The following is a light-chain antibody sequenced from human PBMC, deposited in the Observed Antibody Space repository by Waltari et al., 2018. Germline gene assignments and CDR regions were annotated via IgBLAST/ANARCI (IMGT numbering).Light chain of an antibody. CDR3: QSYDSSLSGVV. CDR2: ANN. J-gene: IGLJ2*01. Sequence: QPVLTQPPSVSGAPGQRVTIPCTGTSSNTGAGYDVHWYQQLPGTAPKLLIYANNDRPSGVPDRFSGSKSATSASLAITGLQAEDEADYYCQSYDSSLSGVVFGGGTKLTVL. CDR1: SSNTGAGYD. V-gene: IGLV1-40*01.